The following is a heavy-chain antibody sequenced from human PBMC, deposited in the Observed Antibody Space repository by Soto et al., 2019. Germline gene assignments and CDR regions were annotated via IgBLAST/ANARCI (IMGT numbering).Heavy chain of an antibody. CDR1: GFSLSTSGMC. V-gene: IGHV2-70*01. CDR2: IDWDDDK. J-gene: IGHJ4*02. D-gene: IGHD5-18*01. Sequence: SGPTLVNPTQTLTLTCTFSGFSLSTSGMCVSWIRPPPGKALEWLALIDWDDDKYYSTSLKTRLTISKDTSKNQVVLTMTNMDPVDTATYYCARTLVDTAMVYYFDYWGQGTLVTVSS. CDR3: ARTLVDTAMVYYFDY.